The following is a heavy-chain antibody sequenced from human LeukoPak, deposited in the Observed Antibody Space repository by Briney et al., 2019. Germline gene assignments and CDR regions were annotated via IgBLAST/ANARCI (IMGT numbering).Heavy chain of an antibody. CDR2: ISGSGGST. CDR1: GFTFSSYA. J-gene: IGHJ4*02. D-gene: IGHD2-2*01. V-gene: IGHV3-23*01. CDR3: ARVADIVVVPAATYYFDY. Sequence: GGSLRLSCAASGFTFSSYAMSWVRQAPGKGLEWVSAISGSGGSTYYADSVKGRFTISRDNSKNTLYLQMNSLRAEDTAVYYCARVADIVVVPAATYYFDYWGQGTLVTVSS.